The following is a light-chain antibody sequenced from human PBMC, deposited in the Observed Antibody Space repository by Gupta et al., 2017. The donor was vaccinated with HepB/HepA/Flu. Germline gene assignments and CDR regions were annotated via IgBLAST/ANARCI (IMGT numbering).Light chain of an antibody. CDR1: SSDVGAYNY. V-gene: IGLV2-8*01. CDR2: EVS. J-gene: IGLJ3*02. CDR3: SAYAGSNNWV. Sequence: SALTQPPSASGSAGQSVTLSCTGTSSDVGAYNYVYWYQQHPGKAPKLMIYEVSKRPSGVPDRFSGSKSGNTASLTVSGLQAEDEADYYCSAYAGSNNWVFGGGTKLTVL.